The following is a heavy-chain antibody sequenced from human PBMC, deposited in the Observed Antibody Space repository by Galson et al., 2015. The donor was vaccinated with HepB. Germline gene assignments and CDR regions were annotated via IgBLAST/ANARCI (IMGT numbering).Heavy chain of an antibody. J-gene: IGHJ4*02. D-gene: IGHD4-17*01. CDR3: ARVADADYGDHTHFDY. V-gene: IGHV3-11*06. Sequence: SLRLSCAASGFIFSDYYMSWIRQAPGKGLEWISYISCSTIYTNYAGSVKGRFTISRDNAKNSLYLHLNSVTAEDTAVYYCARVADADYGDHTHFDYWGQGTLVTVSS. CDR2: ISCSTIYT. CDR1: GFIFSDYY.